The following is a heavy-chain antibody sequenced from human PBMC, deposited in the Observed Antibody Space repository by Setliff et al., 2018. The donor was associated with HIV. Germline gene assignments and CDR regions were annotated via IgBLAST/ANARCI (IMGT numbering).Heavy chain of an antibody. V-gene: IGHV4-34*01. CDR2: INHSGST. CDR1: GGSFSGYY. CDR3: ARSWGSGSYPY. Sequence: LSETLSLTCAVYGGSFSGYYWSWIRQPPGKGLEWIGEINHSGSTSYNPSLKSRVTISVDTSKNQFSLKLTSVTAADTAVYYCARSWGSGSYPYWGQGTLVTVS. J-gene: IGHJ4*02. D-gene: IGHD3-10*01.